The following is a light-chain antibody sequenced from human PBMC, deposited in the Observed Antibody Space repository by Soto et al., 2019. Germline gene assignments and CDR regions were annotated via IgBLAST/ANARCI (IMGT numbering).Light chain of an antibody. Sequence: IQMTQSPSSVSASVGDRVTITCRASQGISSWLAWYQQNPWKAPKLLIYTVSILQSGVPSRFSGSGSGTGFTLTISSLQPEYCATYYCQHANSFTLYFGGGTQVEIK. CDR2: TVS. CDR1: QGISSW. CDR3: QHANSFTLY. V-gene: IGKV1-12*01. J-gene: IGKJ4*01.